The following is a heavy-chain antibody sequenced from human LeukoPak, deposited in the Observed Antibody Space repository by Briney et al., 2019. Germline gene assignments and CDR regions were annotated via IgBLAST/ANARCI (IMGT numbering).Heavy chain of an antibody. V-gene: IGHV4-59*01. D-gene: IGHD5-18*01. CDR1: GGPISSYY. Sequence: PSETLSLTCTVSGGPISSYYWSWLRQPPGKGLEWIGYIYYSGSTNYNPSLKSRVTISVDTSKNQFSLKLSSVTAADTAVYYCARAIVDTAMEHNWFDPWGQGTLVTVSS. CDR3: ARAIVDTAMEHNWFDP. CDR2: IYYSGST. J-gene: IGHJ5*02.